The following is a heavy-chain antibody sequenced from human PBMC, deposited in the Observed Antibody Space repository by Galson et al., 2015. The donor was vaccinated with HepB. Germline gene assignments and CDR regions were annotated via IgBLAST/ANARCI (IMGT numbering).Heavy chain of an antibody. CDR2: INPSGGST. J-gene: IGHJ3*02. CDR3: AIGRDYYDSSGYVAGRAFDT. Sequence: SVKVSCKASGYTFTSYYMHWVRQAPGQGLEWMGIINPSGGSTSYAQKFQGRVTMTRDTSTSTVYVELSSLRSEDTAVYYCAIGRDYYDSSGYVAGRAFDTWGQGTMVTVSS. V-gene: IGHV1-46*01. CDR1: GYTFTSYY. D-gene: IGHD3-22*01.